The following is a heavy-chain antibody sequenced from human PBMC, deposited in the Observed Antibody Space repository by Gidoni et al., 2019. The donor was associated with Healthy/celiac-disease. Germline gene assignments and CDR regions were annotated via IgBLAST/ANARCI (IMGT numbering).Heavy chain of an antibody. V-gene: IGHV3-9*01. Sequence: EVQLVESGGGLVQPGRSLRLSWAASGVTFDDYDMNWVRQAPGKGLELVSGISWHSGSIGYAASVKCRFTISRDNAKNSLYLQMNSLRAEDTALYYCAKDAGYYDILTGYNYYGMDVWGQGTTVTVSS. CDR3: AKDAGYYDILTGYNYYGMDV. CDR2: ISWHSGSI. D-gene: IGHD3-9*01. J-gene: IGHJ6*02. CDR1: GVTFDDYD.